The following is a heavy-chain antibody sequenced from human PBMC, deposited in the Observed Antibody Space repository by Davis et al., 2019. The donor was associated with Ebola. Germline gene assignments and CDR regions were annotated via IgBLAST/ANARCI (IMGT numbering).Heavy chain of an antibody. CDR2: INPNSGGR. CDR1: GYTFIGYY. Sequence: ASVKVSCKPSGYTFIGYYLHWVRQAPGQGLEWMGWINPNSGGRNYAQKFQGRVTMTGDTSNSTAYMELSRLRSDDTAVYYCARFDFGMDVWGQGTTVTVSS. CDR3: ARFDFGMDV. V-gene: IGHV1-2*02. J-gene: IGHJ6*02.